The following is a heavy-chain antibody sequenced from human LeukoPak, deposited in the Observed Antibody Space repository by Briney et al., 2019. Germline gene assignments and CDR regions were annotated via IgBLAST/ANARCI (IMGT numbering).Heavy chain of an antibody. Sequence: SETLSLTCTVSGGSISSSSSYWDWIRQPRGKGLEWIGNIYYSGSTNYNASLKSRVTISVDTSKNQFSLKLSSVTAADTALYYCARRGGGSWYYFDYWGQGTLVTVSS. CDR3: ARRGGGSWYYFDY. CDR1: GGSISSSSSY. D-gene: IGHD2-15*01. CDR2: IYYSGST. J-gene: IGHJ4*02. V-gene: IGHV4-39*01.